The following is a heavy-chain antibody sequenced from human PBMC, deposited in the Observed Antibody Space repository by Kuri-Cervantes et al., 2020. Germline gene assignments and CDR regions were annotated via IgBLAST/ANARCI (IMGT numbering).Heavy chain of an antibody. CDR3: AREGEGYCSGGSCYSGNWFDP. Sequence: SETLSLTCAVSGGSISSSNWWSWVRQPPGKGLEWIGEIYHSGSTYYNPSLKSRVTISVDRSKNQFSLKLSSVTAADTAVYYCAREGEGYCSGGSCYSGNWFDPWGQGTLVTVSS. D-gene: IGHD2-15*01. CDR2: IYHSGST. CDR1: GGSISSSNW. J-gene: IGHJ5*02. V-gene: IGHV4-4*02.